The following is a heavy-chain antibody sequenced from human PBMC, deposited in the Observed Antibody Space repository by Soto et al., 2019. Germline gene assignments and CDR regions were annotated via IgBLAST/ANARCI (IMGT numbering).Heavy chain of an antibody. CDR1: GFTFSSYS. V-gene: IGHV3-21*01. Sequence: EVQLVESGGGLVKPGGSLRLSCAASGFTFSSYSMNWVRQAPGKGLAWVSSISSSSSYIYYADSVKGRFTISRDNAKNSLYLQMNSLRAEDTAVYYCARDSYGDSTGAFDYWGQGTLVTVSS. D-gene: IGHD4-17*01. J-gene: IGHJ4*02. CDR2: ISSSSSYI. CDR3: ARDSYGDSTGAFDY.